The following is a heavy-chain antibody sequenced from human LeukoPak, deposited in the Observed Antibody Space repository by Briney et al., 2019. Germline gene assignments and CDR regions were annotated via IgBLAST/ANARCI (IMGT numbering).Heavy chain of an antibody. Sequence: GGSLRLSCAASGFTLSRFSINWVRQAPGKGLEWVSSTSSSSSYIYYADSVRGRFTISRDNARNSLYLQMNSLRAEDTAVYYCARVWEMATIKFFDLWGRGILVTVSS. V-gene: IGHV3-21*01. CDR3: ARVWEMATIKFFDL. J-gene: IGHJ2*01. CDR1: GFTLSRFS. D-gene: IGHD5-24*01. CDR2: TSSSSSYI.